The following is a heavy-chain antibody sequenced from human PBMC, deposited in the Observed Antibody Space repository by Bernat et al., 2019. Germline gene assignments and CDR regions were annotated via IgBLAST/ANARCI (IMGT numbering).Heavy chain of an antibody. V-gene: IGHV5-51*01. CDR1: GYSFTSYW. J-gene: IGHJ4*02. CDR2: IYPGDSDT. Sequence: EVQLVQSGAEVKKPGESLKISCKGSGYSFTSYWIGWVRQMPGKGLEWMGIIYPGDSDTRYSPSFQGQVTISADKSISTAYLQWSSLKASDTAMYYCARHPAAVRFWSGPQFDYLGQGTLVTVSS. CDR3: ARHPAAVRFWSGPQFDY. D-gene: IGHD3-3*01.